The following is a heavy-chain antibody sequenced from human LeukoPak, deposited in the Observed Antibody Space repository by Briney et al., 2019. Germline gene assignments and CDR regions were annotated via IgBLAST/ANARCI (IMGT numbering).Heavy chain of an antibody. D-gene: IGHD3-9*01. J-gene: IGHJ4*02. CDR3: AREDYDILTGYYIDY. V-gene: IGHV3-30*04. Sequence: PGRSLRLSCAASGFTFSSYAMHWVRQAPGKGLEWVAVISYDGSNKYYADSVKGRFTISRDNSKNTLYLQMNSLRAEDTAVYYCAREDYDILTGYYIDYWGQGTLVTVSS. CDR2: ISYDGSNK. CDR1: GFTFSSYA.